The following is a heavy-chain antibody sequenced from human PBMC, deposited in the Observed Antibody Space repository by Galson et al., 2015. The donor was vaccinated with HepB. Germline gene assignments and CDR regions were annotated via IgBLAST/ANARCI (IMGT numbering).Heavy chain of an antibody. J-gene: IGHJ4*02. CDR2: ISYDGSNK. Sequence: SLRLSCAASGFTFSSYAMHWVRQAPGKGLEWVAVISYDGSNKYYADSVKGRFTISRDNSKNTLYLQMNSLRAEDTAVYYCARDEGYSSSFRGVRTEDYWGQGTLVTVSS. CDR3: ARDEGYSSSFRGVRTEDY. V-gene: IGHV3-30-3*01. CDR1: GFTFSSYA. D-gene: IGHD6-6*01.